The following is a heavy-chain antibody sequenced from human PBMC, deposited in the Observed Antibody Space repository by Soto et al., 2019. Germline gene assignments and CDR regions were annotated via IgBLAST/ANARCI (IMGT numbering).Heavy chain of an antibody. D-gene: IGHD3-22*01. V-gene: IGHV4-34*01. CDR3: ARSRLIREIDY. Sequence: PSETLSLTCAVYGGCFSGYYWSWIRQPPGKGLEWIGEINHSGSTNYNPSLKSRVTISVDTSKNQFSLKLSSVTAADTAVYYCARSRLIREIDYWGQGTLVTVSS. CDR1: GGCFSGYY. J-gene: IGHJ4*02. CDR2: INHSGST.